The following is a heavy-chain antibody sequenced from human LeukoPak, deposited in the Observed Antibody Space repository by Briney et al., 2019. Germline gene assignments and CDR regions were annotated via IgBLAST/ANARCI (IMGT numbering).Heavy chain of an antibody. Sequence: PGGSLRLSCAASGFTFSRYAMSWVRQAPGKGLEWVSAISGSGGNTYYADSVKGRFTISRDNSKNTLYLQLNSLRAEDTAVYYCAKDPRTYYYDSGGYYYDYWGQGTLVTVSS. CDR2: ISGSGGNT. CDR1: GFTFSRYA. D-gene: IGHD3-22*01. J-gene: IGHJ4*02. V-gene: IGHV3-23*01. CDR3: AKDPRTYYYDSGGYYYDY.